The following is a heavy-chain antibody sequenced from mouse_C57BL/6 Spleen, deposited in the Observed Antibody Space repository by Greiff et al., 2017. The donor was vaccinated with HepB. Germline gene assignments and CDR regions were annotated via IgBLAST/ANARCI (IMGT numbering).Heavy chain of an antibody. CDR1: GYTFTSYW. CDR2: IHPNSGST. Sequence: VQLQQSGAELVKPGASVKLSCKASGYTFTSYWMHWVKQRPGQGLEWIGMIHPNSGSTNYNEKFKSKATLTVDKSSSTAYMQLSSLTSEDSAVDYCARPYYDYGYFDVWGTGTTVTVSS. V-gene: IGHV1-64*01. D-gene: IGHD2-4*01. J-gene: IGHJ1*03. CDR3: ARPYYDYGYFDV.